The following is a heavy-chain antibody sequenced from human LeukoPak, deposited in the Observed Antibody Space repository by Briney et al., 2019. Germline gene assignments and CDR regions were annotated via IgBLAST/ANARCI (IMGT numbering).Heavy chain of an antibody. CDR2: IYSGGST. J-gene: IGHJ3*02. Sequence: PGGSLRLSCAASGFTVSSNYMSWVRQAPGKGLEWVSVIYSGGSTYYADSVKDRFTISRHNSKNTLYLQMNSLRAEDTAVYYCARGPGGYYDSSGYLHAFDIWGQGTMVTVSS. CDR1: GFTVSSNY. D-gene: IGHD3-22*01. V-gene: IGHV3-53*04. CDR3: ARGPGGYYDSSGYLHAFDI.